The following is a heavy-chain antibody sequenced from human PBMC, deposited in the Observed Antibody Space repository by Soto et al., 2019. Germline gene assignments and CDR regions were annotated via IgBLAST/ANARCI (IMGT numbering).Heavy chain of an antibody. V-gene: IGHV1-18*01. D-gene: IGHD6-6*01. CDR2: ISAYNGNT. CDR3: ARAEYSSTASDFDI. J-gene: IGHJ3*02. CDR1: GYTFTSYG. Sequence: ASVKVSCKASGYTFTSYGISWVRQAPGQGLEWMGWISAYNGNTNYAQKLQGRVTMTTDTSTSTAYMELRSLRSDDTAVYYCARAEYSSTASDFDIWGQGTMVTVSS.